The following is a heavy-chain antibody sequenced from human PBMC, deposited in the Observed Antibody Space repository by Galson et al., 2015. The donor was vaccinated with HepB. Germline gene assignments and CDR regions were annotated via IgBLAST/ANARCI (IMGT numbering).Heavy chain of an antibody. CDR3: ARGTPYQSLFSGRGFDA. Sequence: CAISGDSVSSDSAAWNWIRQSPSRGLEWLGRTYFRSKWYKGYAVSVKSRLTINADTSKNHFSLQLNSVTPEDTAVYYCARGTPYQSLFSGRGFDAWGQGALVIVSS. J-gene: IGHJ5*02. CDR2: TYFRSKWYK. D-gene: IGHD1-7*01. CDR1: GDSVSSDSAA. V-gene: IGHV6-1*01.